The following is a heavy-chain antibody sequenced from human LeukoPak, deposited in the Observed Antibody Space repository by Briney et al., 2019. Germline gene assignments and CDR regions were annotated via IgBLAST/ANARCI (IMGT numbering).Heavy chain of an antibody. CDR3: ARDHLAVAGTLFDY. V-gene: IGHV1-18*01. D-gene: IGHD6-19*01. J-gene: IGHJ4*02. Sequence: ASVKVSCKASGYTFTSYGINWVRQAPGQGLEWMGWIRVYNGNTNYAQKLQGRVTMTTDTSTSTAYMELRSLRSDDTAVYYCARDHLAVAGTLFDYWGQGTLVTVSS. CDR1: GYTFTSYG. CDR2: IRVYNGNT.